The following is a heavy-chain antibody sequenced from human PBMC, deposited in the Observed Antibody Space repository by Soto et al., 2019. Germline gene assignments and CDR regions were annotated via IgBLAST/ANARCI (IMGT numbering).Heavy chain of an antibody. J-gene: IGHJ4*02. Sequence: HPGGSLRLSCTASGFIFSNYAMHWVRRAPGKGLEWVAVTSYDERIKYHADSVKGRFTISRDNSKNTLYLQMNSLRPEDTALYYCATDEGGGYFYGVNYWGQGTLVTVSS. CDR1: GFIFSNYA. CDR3: ATDEGGGYFYGVNY. CDR2: TSYDERIK. D-gene: IGHD3-22*01. V-gene: IGHV3-30*04.